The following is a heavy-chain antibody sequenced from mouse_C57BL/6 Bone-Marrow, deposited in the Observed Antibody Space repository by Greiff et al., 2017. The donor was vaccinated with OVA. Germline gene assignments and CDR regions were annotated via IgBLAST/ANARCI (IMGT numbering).Heavy chain of an antibody. Sequence: VQVVESGAELMKPGASVKLSCKATGYTFTGYWIEWVKQRPGHGLEWIGEILPGSGSTNYNEKFKSKATLTVDKPSSTAYMQLSSLTSEDSAVYYCARSLRAMDYWGQGTSVTVSS. CDR3: ARSLRAMDY. CDR1: GYTFTGYW. V-gene: IGHV1-9*01. CDR2: ILPGSGST. J-gene: IGHJ4*01.